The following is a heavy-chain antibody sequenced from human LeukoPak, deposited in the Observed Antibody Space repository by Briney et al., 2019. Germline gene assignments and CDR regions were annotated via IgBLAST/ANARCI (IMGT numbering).Heavy chain of an antibody. CDR2: INPNSGGT. V-gene: IGHV1-2*02. J-gene: IGHJ4*02. CDR1: GYTFTGYY. Sequence: ASVKVSCKASGYTFTGYYMHWVRQAPGQGLEWMGWINPNSGGTNYAQKFQGRVTMTRDTSISTAYMELSSLRSEDTAVYYCATVRMTTVTTGAFGYWGQGTLVTVSS. D-gene: IGHD4-17*01. CDR3: ATVRMTTVTTGAFGY.